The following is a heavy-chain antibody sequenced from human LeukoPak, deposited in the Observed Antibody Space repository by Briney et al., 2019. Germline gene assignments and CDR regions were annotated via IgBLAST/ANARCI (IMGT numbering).Heavy chain of an antibody. CDR3: AKDHDNTDFYYYFDS. J-gene: IGHJ4*02. V-gene: IGHV3-23*01. CDR2: ISETGRTT. Sequence: PGGSLRLSCAASGFSFDAYAISWVRQAPGKGLEWVSSISETGRTTFYTDSVKGRFTISRDKSKSTLHLQMNRLRAEDTALYYCAKDHDNTDFYYYFDSWGQGTLVTVSS. CDR1: GFSFDAYA. D-gene: IGHD2-21*02.